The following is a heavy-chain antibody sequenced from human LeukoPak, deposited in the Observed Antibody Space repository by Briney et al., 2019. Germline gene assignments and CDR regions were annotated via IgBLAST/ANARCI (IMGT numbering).Heavy chain of an antibody. D-gene: IGHD3-10*01. CDR2: IYHSGST. V-gene: IGHV4-4*02. CDR1: GGSISSSNW. J-gene: IGHJ4*02. CDR3: ARHALWFGELPLHFDY. Sequence: SETLSLTCAVSGGSISSSNWWSWVRQPPGKGLEWIGEIYHSGSTNYNPSLKSRVTISVDKSKNQFSLKLSSVTAADTAVYYCARHALWFGELPLHFDYWGQGTLVTVSS.